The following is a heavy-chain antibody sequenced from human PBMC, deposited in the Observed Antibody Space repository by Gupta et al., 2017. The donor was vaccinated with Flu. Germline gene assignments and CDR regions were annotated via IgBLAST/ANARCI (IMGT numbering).Heavy chain of an antibody. CDR1: SSYW. D-gene: IGHD3-22*01. V-gene: IGHV3-7*01. CDR3: ARSLIRYYYDSSGHYWFDD. Sequence: SSYWLNWVRQAPGKGLEWVANIKQDGSEKYYVDSIKGRFTISRDNAKNSLYLQMNSLRAEDTAVYYCARSLIRYYYDSSGHYWFDDGGQGTLVTVSS. J-gene: IGHJ4*02. CDR2: IKQDGSEK.